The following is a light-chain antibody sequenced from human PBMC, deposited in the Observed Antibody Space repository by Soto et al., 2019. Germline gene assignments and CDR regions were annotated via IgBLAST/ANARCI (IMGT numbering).Light chain of an antibody. J-gene: IGKJ1*01. CDR3: QHFNSYPWT. CDR2: KAS. Sequence: DIQMTQSPSTLSASLRDRVTITCRASQSISSWLAWYQQKPGKAPKLLINKASSLESGVPSRFSGSGSGTEFTLTISSLQPDDFATYYCQHFNSYPWTFGQGTKVDIK. V-gene: IGKV1-5*03. CDR1: QSISSW.